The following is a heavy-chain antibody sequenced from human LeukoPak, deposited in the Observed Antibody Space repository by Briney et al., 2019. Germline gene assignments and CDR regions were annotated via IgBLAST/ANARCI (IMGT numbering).Heavy chain of an antibody. Sequence: SETLSLTCTVSGDSISNNSWSWIRQPPGKGLEWIGCIYYSGNTNYNSSLKSRVNISVDTSKNQFSLKLSSVTAADTAVYYCATPGTTGYYYYMDVWGKGTTVTVSS. CDR1: GDSISNNS. D-gene: IGHD1-1*01. J-gene: IGHJ6*03. CDR3: ATPGTTGYYYYMDV. CDR2: IYYSGNT. V-gene: IGHV4-59*01.